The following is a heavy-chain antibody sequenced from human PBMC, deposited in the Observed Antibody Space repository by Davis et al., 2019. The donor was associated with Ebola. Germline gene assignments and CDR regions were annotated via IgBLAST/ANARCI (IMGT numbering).Heavy chain of an antibody. D-gene: IGHD6-13*01. V-gene: IGHV3-7*01. CDR2: IKQDGSEK. CDR3: ARDRRYSSSWYGVGY. J-gene: IGHJ4*02. CDR1: GFTFSSYW. Sequence: PGGSLRLSCAASGFTFSSYWMSWVRQAPGKGLEWVANIKQDGSEKYYVDSVKGRFTISRDNAKNSLYLQMNILRAEDTAVYYCARDRRYSSSWYGVGYWGQGTLVTVSS.